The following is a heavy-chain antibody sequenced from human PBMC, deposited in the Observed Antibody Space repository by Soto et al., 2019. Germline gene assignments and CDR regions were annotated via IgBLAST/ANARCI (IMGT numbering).Heavy chain of an antibody. CDR2: IYYSGSI. V-gene: IGHV4-39*01. Sequence: PSETLSLTCTVSGGSISSSGYYWGWIRQPPGKGLEWIGNIYYSGSINYNPSLKSRVTISVDTSKNQFSLKVSSVTAADTAVYYCARQSYYGSGSIFDYWGQGTLVTVSS. D-gene: IGHD3-10*01. CDR3: ARQSYYGSGSIFDY. CDR1: GGSISSSGYY. J-gene: IGHJ4*02.